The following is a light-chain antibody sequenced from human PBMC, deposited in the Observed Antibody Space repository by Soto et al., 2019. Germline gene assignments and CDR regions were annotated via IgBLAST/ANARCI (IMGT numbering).Light chain of an antibody. V-gene: IGKV3-20*01. J-gene: IGKJ1*01. CDR3: QQYGSALE. CDR2: GAS. Sequence: EIVLTQSPGTLSLSPGERATLSCRASQSVSSSYLAWYSQTPGQAPRLLIYGASSRATGIPDRFSGSGAVTEFTLAISRLEPEDFAVYYCQQYGSALEFGQGLKLDIK. CDR1: QSVSSSY.